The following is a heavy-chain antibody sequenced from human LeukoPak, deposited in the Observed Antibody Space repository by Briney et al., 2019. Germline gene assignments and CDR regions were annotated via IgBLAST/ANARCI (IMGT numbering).Heavy chain of an antibody. Sequence: GGSLRLSCAASGFTFSSYSMNWVRQAPGKGLEWVSSISSSSSYIYYADSVKGRFTISRDNAKNSLYLQMNSLRAEDTAVYYCASDHYYDSSGYYGGLSWFDPWGQGTLVTVSS. CDR1: GFTFSSYS. V-gene: IGHV3-21*01. CDR2: ISSSSSYI. D-gene: IGHD3-22*01. J-gene: IGHJ5*02. CDR3: ASDHYYDSSGYYGGLSWFDP.